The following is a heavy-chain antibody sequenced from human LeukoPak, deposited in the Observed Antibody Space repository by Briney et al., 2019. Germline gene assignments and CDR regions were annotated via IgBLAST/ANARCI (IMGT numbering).Heavy chain of an antibody. CDR1: GYTFTGYY. CDR3: ARVTIEGGYSYGYWFDP. CDR2: INPNSGGT. J-gene: IGHJ5*02. V-gene: IGHV1-2*02. D-gene: IGHD5-18*01. Sequence: ASVKVSCKASGYTFTGYYMHWVRQAPGQGLEWMGWINPNSGGTNYAQKFQGRVTMTRDTSISTAYMELSRLRSDDTAVYYCARVTIEGGYSYGYWFDPWGQGTLVTVSS.